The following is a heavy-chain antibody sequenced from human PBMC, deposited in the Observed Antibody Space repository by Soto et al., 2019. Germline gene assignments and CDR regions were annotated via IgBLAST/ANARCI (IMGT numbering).Heavy chain of an antibody. Sequence: QLQLQESGPGLVKPSQTLSLTCTVSGDSISSGDKYWSWIRQPPGKGLEWIGYVYYSGATYYNPSLRSRLSMSVDTSKKQFSLRLSSVTAADTAVYYCDRETAGTYTWGQGTLVTVSS. CDR3: DRETAGTYT. CDR2: VYYSGAT. CDR1: GDSISSGDKY. J-gene: IGHJ5*02. D-gene: IGHD1-7*01. V-gene: IGHV4-30-4*01.